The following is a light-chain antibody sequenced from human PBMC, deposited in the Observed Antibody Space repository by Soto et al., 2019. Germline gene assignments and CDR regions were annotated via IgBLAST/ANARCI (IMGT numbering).Light chain of an antibody. Sequence: QSVLTQPASVSGCPGQSITISCTGTNSDVGGYNYVSWYQQHPGKAPKLMIYDVSNRPSGVSNRFSGSKSGNTASLTISGLQAEDEADYYCSSYTKTDSWVFGGGTKLTVI. J-gene: IGLJ3*02. CDR1: NSDVGGYNY. CDR3: SSYTKTDSWV. CDR2: DVS. V-gene: IGLV2-14*01.